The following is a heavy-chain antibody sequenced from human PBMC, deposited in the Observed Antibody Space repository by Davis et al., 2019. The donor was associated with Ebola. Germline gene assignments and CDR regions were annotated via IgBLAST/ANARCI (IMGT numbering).Heavy chain of an antibody. CDR2: IISNSGGT. V-gene: IGHV1-2*06. J-gene: IGHJ4*02. CDR1: GYTFTGYN. CDR3: ARGHNFGFEF. Sequence: GESLKISCAASGYTFTGYNMHWVRQAPGQGLEWMGRIISNSGGTNYAQKFQGRVTMTRDTSISTAYMELSSLRSDDTAVYYCARGHNFGFEFWGQGALVTVSS. D-gene: IGHD1-1*01.